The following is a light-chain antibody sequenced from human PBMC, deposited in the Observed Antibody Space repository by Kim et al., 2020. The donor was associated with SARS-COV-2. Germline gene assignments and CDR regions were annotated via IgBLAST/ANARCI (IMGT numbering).Light chain of an antibody. CDR1: SSDVGGYNY. CDR2: DVS. Sequence: GQSVTISCTGSSSDVGGYNYVSWYQQHRGKAPKLMIYDVSKRPSGVPDRFSGSKSGNTASLNISGLQAEDEADYYCCSYAGSYTYVFGTGTKVTVL. V-gene: IGLV2-11*02. CDR3: CSYAGSYTYV. J-gene: IGLJ1*01.